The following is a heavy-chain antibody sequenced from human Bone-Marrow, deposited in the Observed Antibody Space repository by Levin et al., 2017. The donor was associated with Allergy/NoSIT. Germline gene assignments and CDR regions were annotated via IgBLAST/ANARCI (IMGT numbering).Heavy chain of an antibody. CDR2: IWYDGSGQ. V-gene: IGHV3-33*01. CDR3: ARSLAVGGRSWAPFDF. J-gene: IGHJ4*02. D-gene: IGHD6-19*01. CDR1: GFTFRNYG. Sequence: GESLKISCAASGFTFRNYGMHWVRQAPGKGLEWVAAIWYDGSGQQYADSVKDRFTISRDNSADTLYLHMTSLRADDTAVYYCARSLAVGGRSWAPFDFWGQGTLVAVSS.